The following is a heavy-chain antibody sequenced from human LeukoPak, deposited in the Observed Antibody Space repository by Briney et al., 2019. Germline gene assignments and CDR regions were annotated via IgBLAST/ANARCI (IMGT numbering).Heavy chain of an antibody. V-gene: IGHV3-23*01. J-gene: IGHJ4*02. CDR3: AKKSVPAAMNF. CDR2: ISGSGGST. D-gene: IGHD2-2*01. CDR1: GFTFSSYA. Sequence: GGSLRLSCAASGFTFSSYAMSWVRQALGKGLEWVSAISGSGGSTYYADSVKGRYTISRDNSKNTLYLQMKSLSAEDTAVYYCAKKSVPAAMNFGGQGTLVTVSS.